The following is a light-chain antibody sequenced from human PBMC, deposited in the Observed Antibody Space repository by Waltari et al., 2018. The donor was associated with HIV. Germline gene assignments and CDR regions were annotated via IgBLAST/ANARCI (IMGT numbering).Light chain of an antibody. Sequence: QSALTQPASVSGSPGQSITISCTGTSSDVGGYNYVSWYQQHPGKAPKLMIYEVSNRPSGVSNRFSGSKSGNTASLTISGLQAEDEADYYCSSYTSSSTFEVFGGGTELTVL. CDR3: SSYTSSSTFEV. CDR1: SSDVGGYNY. J-gene: IGLJ3*02. CDR2: EVS. V-gene: IGLV2-14*01.